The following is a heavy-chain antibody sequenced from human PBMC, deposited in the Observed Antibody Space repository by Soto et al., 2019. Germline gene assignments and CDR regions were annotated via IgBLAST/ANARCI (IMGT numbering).Heavy chain of an antibody. CDR3: ARVPDY. Sequence: PSETLSLTCPVAGGTISSGGYYWSWIRQPPGKGLEWIGYIYYSGSTYYNPSLESRVTISVDRSKNQFSLKLSSVTAADTAVYYCARVPDYWGQGTLVTAPQ. V-gene: IGHV4-30-4*01. J-gene: IGHJ4*02. CDR2: IYYSGST. CDR1: GGTISSGGYY.